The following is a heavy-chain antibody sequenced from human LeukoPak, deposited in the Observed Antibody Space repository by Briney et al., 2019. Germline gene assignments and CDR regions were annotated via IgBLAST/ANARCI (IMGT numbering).Heavy chain of an antibody. V-gene: IGHV1-24*01. CDR1: GYTLTELS. CDR2: FDPEDGVT. J-gene: IGHJ4*02. Sequence: ASVKVSCKVSGYTLTELSMHWVRQAPGKGLEWMGGFDPEDGVTIYAQKFQGRVTMTEDTSTDTAYMELSSLRSEDTAVYYCATTVWGSYRYRHWGQGTLVTVSS. D-gene: IGHD3-16*02. CDR3: ATTVWGSYRYRH.